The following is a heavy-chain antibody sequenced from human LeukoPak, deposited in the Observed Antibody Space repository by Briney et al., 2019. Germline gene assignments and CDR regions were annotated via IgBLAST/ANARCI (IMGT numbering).Heavy chain of an antibody. J-gene: IGHJ4*02. V-gene: IGHV4-4*07. CDR2: MHADGDS. CDR3: ARAPSGCGGTCAFDS. Sequence: SETLSLTCTVSGDSISGYFWSWIRQPAGKGLEWSGRMHADGDSNYNPSLKSRITLSFDTPENQFSVTLPSVTAADTAVYFCARAPSGCGGTCAFDSWGQGTLVTVSS. CDR1: GDSISGYF. D-gene: IGHD2-15*01.